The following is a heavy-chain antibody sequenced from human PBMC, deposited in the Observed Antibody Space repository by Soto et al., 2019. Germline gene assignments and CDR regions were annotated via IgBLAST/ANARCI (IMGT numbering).Heavy chain of an antibody. Sequence: PGGSLRLSCAASGFIVGGNYMSWVRQPPGRGLEWVSVIYTRDTYYADSVRGRFTISRDISKNTLYLQMNSLRAEDTAIYYCAKEDISGYCTDWGQGTLVTVSS. CDR3: AKEDISGYCTD. D-gene: IGHD3-22*01. CDR1: GFIVGGNY. V-gene: IGHV3-53*01. CDR2: IYTRDT. J-gene: IGHJ4*02.